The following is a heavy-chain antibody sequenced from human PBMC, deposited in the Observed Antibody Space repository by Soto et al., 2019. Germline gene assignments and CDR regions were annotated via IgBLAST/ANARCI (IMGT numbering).Heavy chain of an antibody. CDR1: GFTFSSYG. J-gene: IGHJ4*02. CDR3: ARDSYYYDSSGYYTFDH. Sequence: QVPLVESGGGVVQPGRSLRLSCADSGFTFSSYGMHWVRQAPGKGLEWVAHISYDGSNNNYVDSVKGRFTISRDNSKNKLYLQMNSLRAEDTAVYYCARDSYYYDSSGYYTFDHWGQGTLVTVSS. V-gene: IGHV3-30*03. CDR2: ISYDGSNN. D-gene: IGHD3-22*01.